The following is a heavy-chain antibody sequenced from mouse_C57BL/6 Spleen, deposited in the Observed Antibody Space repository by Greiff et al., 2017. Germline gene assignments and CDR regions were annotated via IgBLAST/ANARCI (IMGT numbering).Heavy chain of an antibody. D-gene: IGHD2-5*01. Sequence: QVQLKQPGAELVKPGASVKLSCKASGYTFTSYWMHWVKQRPGQGLEWIGMIHPNSGSTNYNEKFKSKATLTVDKSSSTAYMQLSSLTSEDSAVXYCARTSYYSKDAWFAYWGQGTLVTVSA. CDR1: GYTFTSYW. CDR3: ARTSYYSKDAWFAY. CDR2: IHPNSGST. J-gene: IGHJ3*01. V-gene: IGHV1-64*01.